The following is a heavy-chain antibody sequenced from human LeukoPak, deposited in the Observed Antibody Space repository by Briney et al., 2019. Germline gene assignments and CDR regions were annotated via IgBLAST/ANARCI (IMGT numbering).Heavy chain of an antibody. CDR3: ARDQPIDY. CDR1: GFTFSTYW. Sequence: GGSLRLSCAASGFTFSTYWMSWVRQAPGKGLEWVSSISSSSSYIYYADSVKGRFTISRDNAKNSLYLQMNSLRAEDTAVYYCARDQPIDYWGQGTLVTVSS. V-gene: IGHV3-21*01. J-gene: IGHJ4*02. CDR2: ISSSSSYI.